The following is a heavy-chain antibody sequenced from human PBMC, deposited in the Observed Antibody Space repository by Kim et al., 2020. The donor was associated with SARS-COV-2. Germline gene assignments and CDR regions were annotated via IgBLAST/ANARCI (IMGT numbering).Heavy chain of an antibody. Sequence: GRFTISRDNGKKSLYLQMNSLRAEDTALYYCAKEVGSGSSPDYDYGMDVWGQGTTVTVSS. CDR3: AKEVGSGSSPDYDYGMDV. V-gene: IGHV3-9*01. J-gene: IGHJ6*02. D-gene: IGHD3-10*01.